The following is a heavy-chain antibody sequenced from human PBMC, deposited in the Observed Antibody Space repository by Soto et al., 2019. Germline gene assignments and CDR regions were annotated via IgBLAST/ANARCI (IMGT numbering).Heavy chain of an antibody. V-gene: IGHV3-23*01. D-gene: IGHD2-21*01. CDR3: TKDFHCGIIPPILDH. Sequence: GGSLRLSCAVSGFTFRSSPMSWVRRAPGKGLEWVSGINGGDDSEHYVDSVRGRFTIIRDNSKNLLLLQMNSLRVEDTAIYYCTKDFHCGIIPPILDHWGQGTQVTISS. J-gene: IGHJ4*02. CDR1: GFTFRSSP. CDR2: INGGDDSE.